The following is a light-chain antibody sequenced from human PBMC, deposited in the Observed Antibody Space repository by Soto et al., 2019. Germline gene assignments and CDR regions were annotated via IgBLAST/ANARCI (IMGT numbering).Light chain of an antibody. CDR3: HQYGSSLGT. Sequence: IVLTQSPVTLSLSPGEGATLSCRASQSVTGTTLAWYQQRAGQAPRLLIYAAVRRATGIPDRFSGSGSGTDFTLTISRLEPEDFAVYYCHQYGSSLGTFGQGTKLEI. CDR2: AAV. CDR1: QSVTGTT. V-gene: IGKV3-20*01. J-gene: IGKJ2*01.